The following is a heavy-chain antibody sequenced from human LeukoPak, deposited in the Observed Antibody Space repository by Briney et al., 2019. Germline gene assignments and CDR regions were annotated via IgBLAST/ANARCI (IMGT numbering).Heavy chain of an antibody. V-gene: IGHV1-69*01. CDR1: GGTLSSYA. D-gene: IGHD3-3*01. J-gene: IGHJ6*03. Sequence: GSSVKVSCKASGGTLSSYAISWVRQAPGQGLEWMGGIIPIFGTANYAQKFQGRVTITADESTSTAYMEMSSLRSEDTAVYYCARDRGSYYDFWSGYYTAQNYYYYYMGVWGKGTTVTVSS. CDR2: IIPIFGTA. CDR3: ARDRGSYYDFWSGYYTAQNYYYYYMGV.